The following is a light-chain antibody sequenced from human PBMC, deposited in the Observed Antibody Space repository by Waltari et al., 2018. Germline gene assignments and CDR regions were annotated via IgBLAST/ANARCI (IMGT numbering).Light chain of an antibody. Sequence: QSALTQTASVSGSPGQSITISCTGTSRDVGGYNYVSWYQQHPGKAPKLMIYEVSTRPSGVSNRFSGSKSGNTASLTISGLQAEDEADYYCSSYTSSSTLVVFGGGTKLTVL. J-gene: IGLJ2*01. CDR3: SSYTSSSTLVV. CDR2: EVS. CDR1: SRDVGGYNY. V-gene: IGLV2-14*01.